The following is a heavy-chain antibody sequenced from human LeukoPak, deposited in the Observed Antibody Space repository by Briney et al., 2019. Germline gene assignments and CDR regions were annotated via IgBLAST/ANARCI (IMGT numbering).Heavy chain of an antibody. Sequence: PSETLSLTCTVSGGSISSYYWSWIRQPAGKGLEWIGRIYTSGSTNYNPSLKSRVTMSVDTSKNQFSLKLSSVTAADTAVYYCARHWEPASGEDDYFDYWGQGTLVTVSS. V-gene: IGHV4-4*07. D-gene: IGHD1-14*01. CDR1: GGSISSYY. CDR2: IYTSGST. J-gene: IGHJ4*02. CDR3: ARHWEPASGEDDYFDY.